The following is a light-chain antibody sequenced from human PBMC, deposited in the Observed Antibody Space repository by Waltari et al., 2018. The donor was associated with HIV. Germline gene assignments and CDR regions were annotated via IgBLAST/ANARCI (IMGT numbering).Light chain of an antibody. V-gene: IGLV1-40*01. J-gene: IGLJ3*02. CDR2: GAN. Sequence: QSVLTQPPSVSGAPGQRVTISCTGSSNIGAGYDVQWYQQLPGTAPKLLIYGANNRPSEVPARFSGSKSGASASLAIAGLQAEDEADYYCQSYDNSVSDSVVFGGGTKVTVL. CDR3: QSYDNSVSDSVV. CDR1: SSNIGAGYD.